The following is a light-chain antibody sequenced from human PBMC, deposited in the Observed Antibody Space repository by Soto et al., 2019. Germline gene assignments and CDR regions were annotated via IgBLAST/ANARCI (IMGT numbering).Light chain of an antibody. CDR3: SSHAGGQNVV. CDR2: DVN. V-gene: IGLV2-8*01. Sequence: QSALTQPPSASGSPGQSVTISCTGTSSDVGGYNYVSWYQQHPGKAPKVMIYDVNKRPSGVPDRFSGSKSGNTASLTVPGLQAEDEGDYYCSSHAGGQNVVFGGGTQLTVL. J-gene: IGLJ2*01. CDR1: SSDVGGYNY.